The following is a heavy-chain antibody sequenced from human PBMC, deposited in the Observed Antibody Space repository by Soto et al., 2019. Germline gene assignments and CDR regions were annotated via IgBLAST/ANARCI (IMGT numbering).Heavy chain of an antibody. CDR2: ISAYNGST. V-gene: IGHV1-18*01. J-gene: IGHJ6*03. Sequence: ASVKVSCKASGYTFTSYGISWVRQAPGQGLEWMGWISAYNGSTNYAQKLQGRVTMTTDTSTSTAYMELRSLRSDDTAVYYCARNLYDFWSGYRSSYYMDVWGKGTTVTVSS. D-gene: IGHD3-3*01. CDR1: GYTFTSYG. CDR3: ARNLYDFWSGYRSSYYMDV.